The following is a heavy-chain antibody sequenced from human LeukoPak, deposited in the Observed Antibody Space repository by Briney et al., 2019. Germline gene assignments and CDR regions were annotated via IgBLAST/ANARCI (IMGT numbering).Heavy chain of an antibody. J-gene: IGHJ6*02. Sequence: PGGSRRLSCAASGFTFSSYAMSWVRQAPGRGLEWVSAISGSGGTTDYADSVKGRFSISRDNSKNTLFLQMNSLRAEDTAVYYCAKGLYNWNPHGMDVWGQGTTVTVSS. V-gene: IGHV3-23*01. CDR3: AKGLYNWNPHGMDV. D-gene: IGHD1-1*01. CDR2: ISGSGGTT. CDR1: GFTFSSYA.